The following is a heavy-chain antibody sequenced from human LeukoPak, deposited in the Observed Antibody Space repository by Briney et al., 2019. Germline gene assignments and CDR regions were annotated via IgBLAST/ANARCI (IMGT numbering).Heavy chain of an antibody. J-gene: IGHJ4*02. D-gene: IGHD1-14*01. Sequence: ASVKVSCKASGYTFTSYYMHWARQAPGQGLEWMGIINPSGGSTSYAQKFQGRVTMTRDMSTSTVYMELSSLRAEDTAVYYCVKDNPLDYWGQGTLVIVSS. CDR2: INPSGGST. CDR3: VKDNPLDY. V-gene: IGHV1-46*01. CDR1: GYTFTSYY.